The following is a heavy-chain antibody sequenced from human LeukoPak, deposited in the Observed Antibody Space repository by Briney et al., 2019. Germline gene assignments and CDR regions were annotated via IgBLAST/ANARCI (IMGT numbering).Heavy chain of an antibody. CDR1: GFTFSSYG. CDR3: AKDPHWSDAFDI. Sequence: PGGSLRLSCAASGFTFSSYGMSWVRQAPGKGLEWVSAISGSGGSTYYADSVKGRFTISRDNSKNTLYLQMNSLRAEDTAVYYCAKDPHWSDAFDIWGQGTMVTVSS. J-gene: IGHJ3*02. D-gene: IGHD2-8*02. V-gene: IGHV3-23*01. CDR2: ISGSGGST.